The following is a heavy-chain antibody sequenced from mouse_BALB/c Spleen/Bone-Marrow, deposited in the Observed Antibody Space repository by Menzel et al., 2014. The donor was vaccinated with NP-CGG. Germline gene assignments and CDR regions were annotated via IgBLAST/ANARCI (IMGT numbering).Heavy chain of an antibody. J-gene: IGHJ2*01. CDR3: ATDSSGYLDY. Sequence: VQLKESGAELVKPGASVKLSCTASGFNIKDTYMHWVKQRPEQGLEWIGRIDPANGNTKYDPKFQGKATITADTSSNPACLQLCGLTSEDTGVCCCATDSSGYLDYWGQGTTLTVSS. CDR2: IDPANGNT. D-gene: IGHD3-2*01. V-gene: IGHV14-3*02. CDR1: GFNIKDTY.